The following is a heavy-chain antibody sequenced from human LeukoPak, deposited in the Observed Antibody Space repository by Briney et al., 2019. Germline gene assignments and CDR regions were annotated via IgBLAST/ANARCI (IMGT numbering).Heavy chain of an antibody. V-gene: IGHV3-48*03. Sequence: GGSLRLSCAASGFTFISYEMNWVRQAPGKGLEWVSYISSSGSTIYYADSVKGRFTISRDNAKNSLYLQMNSLRAEDTAVYYCARVGYYDREYYFDYWGQGTLVTVSS. J-gene: IGHJ4*02. CDR1: GFTFISYE. D-gene: IGHD3-22*01. CDR3: ARVGYYDREYYFDY. CDR2: ISSSGSTI.